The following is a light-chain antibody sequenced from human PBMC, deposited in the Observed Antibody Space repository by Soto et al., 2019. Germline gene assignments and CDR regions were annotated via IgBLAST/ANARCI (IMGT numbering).Light chain of an antibody. Sequence: EIVMTQSPATLSVSPGERVTLSCRASQSVFSSLAWYQQKPGQAPRLLIYGAATRATGIPARFSGSGSGTDFTLTISSLEPEDFAVYVCQHYTNSPPRYTFGQGTKLEIK. CDR3: QHYTNSPPRYT. V-gene: IGKV3-15*01. J-gene: IGKJ2*01. CDR1: QSVFSS. CDR2: GAA.